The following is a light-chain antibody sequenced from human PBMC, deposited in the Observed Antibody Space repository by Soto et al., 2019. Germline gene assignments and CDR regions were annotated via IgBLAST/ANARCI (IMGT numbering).Light chain of an antibody. CDR3: QQYGGSPT. CDR2: GAS. CDR1: QRISGY. J-gene: IGKJ5*01. Sequence: EIVLTQSPSTLSLSPGERATLSCRASQRISGYLAWYQQRPGQAPRLLIYGASSRATGIPDRFSGSGSGTDFTLTISRLEPEDFAVYYCQQYGGSPTFGQGTRLEIK. V-gene: IGKV3-20*01.